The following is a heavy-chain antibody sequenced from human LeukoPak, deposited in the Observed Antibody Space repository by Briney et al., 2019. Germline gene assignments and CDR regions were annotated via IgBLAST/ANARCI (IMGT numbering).Heavy chain of an antibody. CDR1: GASISSNSYY. CDR3: ARDRRWQYIDY. J-gene: IGHJ4*02. CDR2: IYYSGST. V-gene: IGHV4-39*07. D-gene: IGHD4-23*01. Sequence: SETLSLTCTVSGASISSNSYYWGWIRQPPGRGLEWIGSIYYSGSTYYNPSLKSRVTISVDTSKNQFSLKLSSVTAADTAVYYCARDRRWQYIDYWGQGTLVTVSS.